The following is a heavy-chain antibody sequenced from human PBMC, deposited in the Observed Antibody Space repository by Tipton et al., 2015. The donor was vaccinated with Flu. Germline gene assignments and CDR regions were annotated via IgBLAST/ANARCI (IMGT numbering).Heavy chain of an antibody. CDR3: AREGGWEYYYDSSMGLDV. V-gene: IGHV3-48*03. Sequence: SLRLSCAASGFTFSSYEMNWVRQAPGKGLEWVSYISSSGSTIYYADSVKGRFTISRDNAKNSLYLQMNSLRAEDTAVYYCAREGGWEYYYDSSMGLDVWGQGTTVPVSS. D-gene: IGHD3-22*01. CDR2: ISSSGSTI. CDR1: GFTFSSYE. J-gene: IGHJ6*02.